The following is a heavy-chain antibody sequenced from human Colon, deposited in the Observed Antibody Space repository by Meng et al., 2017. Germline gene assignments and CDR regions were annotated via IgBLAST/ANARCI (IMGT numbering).Heavy chain of an antibody. CDR1: RFTFSIYA. V-gene: IGHV3-23*01. Sequence: GESLKISFAASRFTFSIYAMNWVRQAPGKGLEWVSGISNSGSNTYYADSVKGRFTISRDNSKNTVYLQMNSLRAEDTAVYHCAKNGEGYYFDYWGQGTLVTVSS. CDR2: ISNSGSNT. J-gene: IGHJ4*02. CDR3: AKNGEGYYFDY. D-gene: IGHD3-10*01.